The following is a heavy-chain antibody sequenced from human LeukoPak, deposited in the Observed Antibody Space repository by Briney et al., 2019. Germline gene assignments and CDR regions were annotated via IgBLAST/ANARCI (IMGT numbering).Heavy chain of an antibody. CDR3: ATWPQAMVRGENY. D-gene: IGHD3-10*01. J-gene: IGHJ4*02. CDR2: FDPEDGET. V-gene: IGHV1-24*01. CDR1: GYTLTELS. Sequence: ASVKVSCKGSGYTLTELSMHWVRQAPGKGLEWMGGFDPEDGETIYAQKFQGRVTMTEDTSTDTAYMELSSLRSEDTAAYYCATWPQAMVRGENYWGQGTLVTVSS.